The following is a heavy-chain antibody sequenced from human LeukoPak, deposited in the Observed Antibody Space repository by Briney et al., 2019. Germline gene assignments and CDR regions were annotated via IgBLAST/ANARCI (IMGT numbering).Heavy chain of an antibody. CDR1: GFSFNTYT. CDR3: ARDHYGGNSWAWYFDL. CDR2: IQHDGGRT. V-gene: IGHV3-30-3*01. D-gene: IGHD4-23*01. Sequence: GRSLRLSCAASGFSFNTYTMNWVRQAPGKGLERVAGIQHDGGRTYYADSEKGRFTISSDNSKNTLYLEMNSLTPEDTALYYCARDHYGGNSWAWYFDLWGRGILVTVSS. J-gene: IGHJ2*01.